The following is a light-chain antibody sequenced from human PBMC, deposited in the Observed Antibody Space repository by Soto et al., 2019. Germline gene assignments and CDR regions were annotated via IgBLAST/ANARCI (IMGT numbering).Light chain of an antibody. CDR3: QQYGSSGT. CDR1: QSVSSN. J-gene: IGKJ1*01. V-gene: IGKV3-20*01. CDR2: GAS. Sequence: VMTQSPATLSVSPGERATLSCRASQSVSSNLAWYQQKPGQAPSLLIYGASNRATGIPDRFSGSGSGTDFTLTISRLEPEDFAVYYCQQYGSSGTFGQGTKVDIK.